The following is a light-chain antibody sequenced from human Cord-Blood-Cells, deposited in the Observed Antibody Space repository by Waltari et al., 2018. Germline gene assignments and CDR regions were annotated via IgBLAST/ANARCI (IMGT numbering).Light chain of an antibody. J-gene: IGLJ3*02. CDR2: RNN. Sequence: QSVLTQPPSASGTPGQRVTISCSGSSPNIGSNYVYWYQQLPGTAPKLLIYRNNQRPSGVPDRFSGSKSGTSASLAISGLRYEDEADYYCAAWDDSLSGRVFGGGTKLTVL. V-gene: IGLV1-47*01. CDR3: AAWDDSLSGRV. CDR1: SPNIGSNY.